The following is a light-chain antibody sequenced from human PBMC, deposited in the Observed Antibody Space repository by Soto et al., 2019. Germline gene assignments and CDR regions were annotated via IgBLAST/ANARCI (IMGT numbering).Light chain of an antibody. CDR2: PAS. CDR1: QDISTY. J-gene: IGKJ2*01. Sequence: DIHFTQSPSFLSASVGDRVTVTCRASQDISTYLAWFQQKPGKAPQLLVYPASTLQGGVPSRFSGRGSGTEFSLTISSLQPEDFATYYCQQLRTYPYTFGQGTKLDIK. CDR3: QQLRTYPYT. V-gene: IGKV1-9*01.